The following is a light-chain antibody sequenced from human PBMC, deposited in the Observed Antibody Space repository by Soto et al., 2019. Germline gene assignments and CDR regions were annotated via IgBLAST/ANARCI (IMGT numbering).Light chain of an antibody. CDR2: GAS. V-gene: IGKV3-20*01. Sequence: EIVLTQSPGTLSLSPGERATLSCRASQSVSNNYLAWYQQKPGQAPRLLIYGASSKATDIPDRFSGSGSGTDFTFTISRLEPEDFAVYYCQQYGRSRWTFGQGTKVDNK. CDR3: QQYGRSRWT. CDR1: QSVSNNY. J-gene: IGKJ1*01.